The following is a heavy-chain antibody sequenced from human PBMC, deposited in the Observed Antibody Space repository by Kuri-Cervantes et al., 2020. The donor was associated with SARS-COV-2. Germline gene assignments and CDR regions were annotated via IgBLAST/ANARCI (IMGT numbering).Heavy chain of an antibody. CDR2: IYYSGST. D-gene: IGHD4-17*01. Sequence: SQTLSLTCAVSGYSISSGYYWGWIRQPPGKGLEWIGSIYYSGSTYYNPSLKSRVTISVDTSKNQFSLKLSSVTAADTAVYYCARHRATVTTWDDAFDIWGQGTMVTVSS. V-gene: IGHV4-38-2*01. J-gene: IGHJ3*02. CDR3: ARHRATVTTWDDAFDI. CDR1: GYSISSGYY.